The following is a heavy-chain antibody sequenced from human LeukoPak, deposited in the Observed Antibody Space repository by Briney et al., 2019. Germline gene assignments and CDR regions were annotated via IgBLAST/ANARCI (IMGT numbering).Heavy chain of an antibody. CDR3: AKERSGFCSGGTCFSVWFDP. J-gene: IGHJ5*02. CDR1: GFTFSSYA. V-gene: IGHV3-23*01. D-gene: IGHD2-15*01. CDR2: IGGSGDST. Sequence: GGSLRFSCAASGFTFSSYATTWVRQAPGKGLEWVSTIGGSGDSTYYADSVKGRFTISRDNSKNTLYLQMNSLRAEDTAVYYCAKERSGFCSGGTCFSVWFDPWGQGTLVTVSS.